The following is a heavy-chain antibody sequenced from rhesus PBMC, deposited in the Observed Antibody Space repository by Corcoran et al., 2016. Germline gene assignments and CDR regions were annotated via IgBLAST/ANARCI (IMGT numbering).Heavy chain of an antibody. Sequence: QVQLQESGPGLVKPSETLSLTCAVSGYSISSGYYWGWIRQPPGKGLEWIGSIYGSGGSNYLNPSLGIRFTLSVGTSKNRFALKLSSVTAADTAVYCCARVGSSWSEWDTVGTEWYFDLWGPGTPITISS. CDR3: ARVGSSWSEWDTVGTEWYFDL. V-gene: IGHV4S14*01. CDR1: GYSISSGYY. D-gene: IGHD5-42*01. J-gene: IGHJ2*01. CDR2: IYGSGGSN.